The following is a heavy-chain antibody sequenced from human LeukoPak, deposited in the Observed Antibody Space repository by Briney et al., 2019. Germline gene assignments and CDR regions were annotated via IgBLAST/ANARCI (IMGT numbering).Heavy chain of an antibody. CDR2: INAGNGNT. CDR1: GYTFTSYA. D-gene: IGHD2-2*01. J-gene: IGHJ5*02. CDR3: ARSGDIVVVGNWFDP. Sequence: ASVKVSCKASGYTFTSYAMHWVRQAPGQRLEWMGWINAGNGNTNYAQNLQGRVTMTTDTSTRSAYMELRSLRSDDTAVYYCARSGDIVVVGNWFDPWGQGTLVTVSS. V-gene: IGHV1-3*01.